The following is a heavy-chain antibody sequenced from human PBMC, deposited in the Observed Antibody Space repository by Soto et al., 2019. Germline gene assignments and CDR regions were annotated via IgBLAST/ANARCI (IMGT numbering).Heavy chain of an antibody. CDR3: ARPYSSNSNWFDP. Sequence: PGGSLRLSCAASGFTFSSYAMSWVRQAPGKGLEWVSFISGSGGNTYYADSVKGRFAFSRYNSKNTLFLQMNSLRAEDTAVYYCARPYSSNSNWFDPSGQGTLVTV. CDR2: ISGSGGNT. J-gene: IGHJ5*02. D-gene: IGHD6-19*01. CDR1: GFTFSSYA. V-gene: IGHV3-23*01.